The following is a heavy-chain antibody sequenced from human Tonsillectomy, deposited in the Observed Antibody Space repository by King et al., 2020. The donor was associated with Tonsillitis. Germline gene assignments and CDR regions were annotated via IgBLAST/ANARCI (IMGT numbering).Heavy chain of an antibody. CDR2: CIRDRGVL. CDR1: SFTSSNHN. Sequence: VQLVESGGGLVQPWGSLRVSWAASSFTSSNHNMDWVRQVPGKGLEWVVFCIRDRGVLYHGDSLKGRVTTSRDNAKNSLYLQMNSLRVEDTAVYYCTRDSGIVGAKYYWGQGTLVTVSS. D-gene: IGHD1-26*01. V-gene: IGHV3-48*01. J-gene: IGHJ4*02. CDR3: TRDSGIVGAKYY.